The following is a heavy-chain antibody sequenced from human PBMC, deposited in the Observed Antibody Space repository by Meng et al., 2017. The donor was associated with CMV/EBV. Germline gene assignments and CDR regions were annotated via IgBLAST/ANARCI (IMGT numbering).Heavy chain of an antibody. Sequence: SSSSSSYYWGWIRHTPVRGLAWIGSIYCSGSTSYDPSLKSRVTISVDTSKNPVSLKLSSVTAADTAVYYGARVLLRVLDWSPGWFDPWGQGTLVTVSS. J-gene: IGHJ5*02. V-gene: IGHV4-39*07. CDR2: IYCSGST. CDR1: SSSSSSYY. D-gene: IGHD3-3*01. CDR3: ARVLLRVLDWSPGWFDP.